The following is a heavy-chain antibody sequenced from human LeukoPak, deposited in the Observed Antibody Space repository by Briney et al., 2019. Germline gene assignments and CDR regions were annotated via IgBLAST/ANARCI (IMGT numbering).Heavy chain of an antibody. CDR1: GFTFSSYS. CDR2: ISSSSSTI. V-gene: IGHV3-48*01. D-gene: IGHD3-3*01. J-gene: IGHJ4*02. CDR3: ARALEWLLFDY. Sequence: PGGSLRLSCAASGFTFSSYSMNWVRQAPGKGLEWVSYISSSSSTIYYADSVKGRFTISRDNAKNSLYLQMNSLRAEDTAVYYCARALEWLLFDYWGQGTLVTVSS.